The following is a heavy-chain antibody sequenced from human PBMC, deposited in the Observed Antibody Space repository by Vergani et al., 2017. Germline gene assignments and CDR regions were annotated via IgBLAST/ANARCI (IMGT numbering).Heavy chain of an antibody. CDR2: ISDSGGST. CDR1: GFTFSSYA. Sequence: EVQLLESGGGLVQPGGSLRLSCAASGFTFSSYAMSWVCQAPGKGLEWVSIISDSGGSTYYADSVKGRFTISRDNSKNTLYLQMNSLRAEDTAVYYCTRPIGDIVVVPAGLDVWGKGTTVTVSS. J-gene: IGHJ6*04. D-gene: IGHD2-2*01. CDR3: TRPIGDIVVVPAGLDV. V-gene: IGHV3-23*01.